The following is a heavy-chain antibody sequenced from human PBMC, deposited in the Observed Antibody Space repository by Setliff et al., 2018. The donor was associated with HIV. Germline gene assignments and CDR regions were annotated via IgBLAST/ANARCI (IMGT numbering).Heavy chain of an antibody. Sequence: PSETLSLTCSVSRDSITNNYWWSWVRQPPGKGLEWIGEVRHGGSTNYNPFLKSRVTILVDNSKNQFSLNVNSVTAADTAVYYCARESLNLGELSSNPDASDIWGQGTMVTVSS. V-gene: IGHV4-4*02. D-gene: IGHD3-16*02. CDR2: VRHGGST. CDR3: ARESLNLGELSSNPDASDI. J-gene: IGHJ3*02. CDR1: RDSITNNYW.